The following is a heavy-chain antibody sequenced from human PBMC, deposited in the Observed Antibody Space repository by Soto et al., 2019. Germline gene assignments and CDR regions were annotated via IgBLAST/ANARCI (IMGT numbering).Heavy chain of an antibody. CDR1: GFSLTTGVG. V-gene: IGHV2-5*02. CDR3: ATLTADF. Sequence: ITLEESGPTLVKPTETLTLTCTFSGFSLTTGVGVGWVRQPPGKALEWLALVYWDDDKHYTPSLRSRLTITKDISKGQVVLTMTNMDPVDTATYYCATLTADFWGPGTLVTVSS. CDR2: VYWDDDK. J-gene: IGHJ4*02.